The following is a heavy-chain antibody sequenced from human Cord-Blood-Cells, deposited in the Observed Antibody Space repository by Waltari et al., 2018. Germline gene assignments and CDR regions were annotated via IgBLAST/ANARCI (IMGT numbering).Heavy chain of an antibody. CDR2: IYYSGST. V-gene: IGHV4-59*11. D-gene: IGHD6-13*01. J-gene: IGHJ4*02. CDR3: ARDPLSGNSFDY. Sequence: QVQLQESGPGLVKPSETLSPTCTVSGGSISSHYWSWIRQPPGKGLEWIGYIYYSGSTNYNPSLKSRVTISVDTSKNQFSLKLSSVTAADTAVYYCARDPLSGNSFDYWGQGTLVTVSS. CDR1: GGSISSHY.